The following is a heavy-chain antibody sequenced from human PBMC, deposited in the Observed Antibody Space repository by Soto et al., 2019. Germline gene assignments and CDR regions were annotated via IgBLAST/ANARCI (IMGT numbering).Heavy chain of an antibody. CDR3: ASRDPGTSVDY. V-gene: IGHV4-4*02. J-gene: IGHJ4*02. D-gene: IGHD1-7*01. CDR1: GGSFTSNKW. Sequence: XTLSLTGAVSGGSFTSNKWWTWVRQPPGQGLEWIGEIYRTGSNNYNPSLKSRVTISLEKSENQFSLKVTSLTAADTAVYYCASRDPGTSVDYWGQGTLAPVS. CDR2: IYRTGSN.